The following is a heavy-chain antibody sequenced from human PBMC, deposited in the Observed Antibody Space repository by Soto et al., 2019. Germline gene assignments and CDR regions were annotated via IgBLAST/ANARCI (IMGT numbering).Heavy chain of an antibody. CDR2: ISSASSET. Sequence: XGSVRLSFEASGFTFSRVSMNWVRQVPGKGLEWVASISSASSETWYADSVKGRFIISRENAQNSLFLQMNTLRPEDSAIYYCARVAYWGPGTQVTVSS. CDR3: ARVAY. J-gene: IGHJ4*02. V-gene: IGHV3-21*01. CDR1: GFTFSRVS.